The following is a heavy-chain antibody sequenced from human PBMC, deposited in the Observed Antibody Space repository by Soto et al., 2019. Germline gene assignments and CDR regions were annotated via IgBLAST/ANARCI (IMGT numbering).Heavy chain of an antibody. CDR3: ARGDRGAFDL. CDR1: GFTFSYCW. CDR2: IHSDGSST. Sequence: EVQLVESGGGLVQPGESLRLSCAASGFTFSYCWMHWVRQAPGKGLVWVSRIHSDGSSTTYADSVKGRFTISRDNARNTLYLQMNSLRAEDTAVYYCARGDRGAFDLWGQGRVLTVSS. V-gene: IGHV3-74*01. D-gene: IGHD1-26*01. J-gene: IGHJ3*01.